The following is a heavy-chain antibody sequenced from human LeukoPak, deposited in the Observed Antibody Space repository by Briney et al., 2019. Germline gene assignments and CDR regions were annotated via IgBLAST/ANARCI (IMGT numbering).Heavy chain of an antibody. J-gene: IGHJ3*02. D-gene: IGHD2-2*01. Sequence: GGSLRLSCAASGFTFSSYGMHWVRQAPGKGLEGVAVISYGGSNKYYADSEKGRFTISRDNSKNTLDLQMNSLRAEDTAVYYCANLLVVPAAADAFDIWGQGTMVTVSS. V-gene: IGHV3-30*18. CDR3: ANLLVVPAAADAFDI. CDR2: ISYGGSNK. CDR1: GFTFSSYG.